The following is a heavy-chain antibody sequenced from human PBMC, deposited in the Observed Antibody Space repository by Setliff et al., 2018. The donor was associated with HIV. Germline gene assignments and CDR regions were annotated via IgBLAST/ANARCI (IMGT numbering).Heavy chain of an antibody. V-gene: IGHV4-59*11. D-gene: IGHD2-15*01. CDR1: GGSISSHY. Sequence: PSETLSLTCTVSGGSISSHYWSWIRQPPGKGLEWIGSIYYNGITNYNPSLKSRVTVSVDTSKNQFSLKLSSVTGADTAVYYCARGGASSKYLDPWGQGTLVTVSS. CDR3: ARGGASSKYLDP. CDR2: IYYNGIT. J-gene: IGHJ5*02.